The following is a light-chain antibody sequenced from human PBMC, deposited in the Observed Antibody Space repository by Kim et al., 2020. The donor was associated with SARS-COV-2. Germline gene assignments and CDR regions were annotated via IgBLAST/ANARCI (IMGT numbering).Light chain of an antibody. V-gene: IGLV2-11*01. CDR2: DVS. J-gene: IGLJ2*01. Sequence: GQSVTISCTGTSSDVGCYNYVSWYQQHPGKAPKLMIYDVSKRPSGVPYRFSGSKSGNTASLTISGLQAEDEADYYCCSYAGSYTLVFGGGTQLTVL. CDR3: CSYAGSYTLV. CDR1: SSDVGCYNY.